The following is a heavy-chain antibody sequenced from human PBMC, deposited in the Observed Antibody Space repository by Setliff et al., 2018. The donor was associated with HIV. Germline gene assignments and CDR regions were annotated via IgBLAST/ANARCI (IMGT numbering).Heavy chain of an antibody. D-gene: IGHD6-19*01. V-gene: IGHV4-39*01. CDR2: IYYSGST. CDR1: GGSISSSSYY. Sequence: SETLSLTCTVSGGSISSSSYYWGWIRQPPGKGLEWIGSIYYSGSTYYNPSLKSPVTISVDTSKNQFSLKLSSVTAADTAVYYCAKTYSSGWCPPCYYYYYGMDVWGQGTTVTVSS. CDR3: AKTYSSGWCPPCYYYYYGMDV. J-gene: IGHJ6*02.